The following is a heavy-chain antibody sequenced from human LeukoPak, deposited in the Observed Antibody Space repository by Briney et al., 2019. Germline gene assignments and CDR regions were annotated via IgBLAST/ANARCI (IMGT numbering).Heavy chain of an antibody. CDR3: EGGGYY. J-gene: IGHJ4*02. CDR1: GFTFSSYW. V-gene: IGHV3-7*01. Sequence: GGSLRLSCAASGFTFSSYWMSWVRQAPGKGLEWVANIKEDGNEKYYVDSVKGRFTISRDNAKNSLHLQMNNLRVEDTAVYYCEGGGYYWGQGTLVTVSS. CDR2: IKEDGNEK.